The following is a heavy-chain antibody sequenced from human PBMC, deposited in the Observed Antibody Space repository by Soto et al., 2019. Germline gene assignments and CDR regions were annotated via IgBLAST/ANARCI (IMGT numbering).Heavy chain of an antibody. J-gene: IGHJ4*02. V-gene: IGHV3-23*01. CDR3: ATEADISGYYPDY. CDR2: ISGSGGST. Sequence: PGGSLRLSCAASGFTFISYAMSWVRQAPGKGLEWVSVISGSGGSTHYADSVKGRSTISRDNSKNTLHLQVNSLRGEDTAVYYCATEADISGYYPDYWGQGTQVTVSS. CDR1: GFTFISYA. D-gene: IGHD3-22*01.